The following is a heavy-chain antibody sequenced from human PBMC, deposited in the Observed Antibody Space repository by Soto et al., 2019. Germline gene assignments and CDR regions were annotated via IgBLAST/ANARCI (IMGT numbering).Heavy chain of an antibody. CDR2: ISYDGSNK. V-gene: IGHV3-30-3*01. Sequence: VQLVESGGGLVQPGGSLRLSCAASGFTFSSYAMHWVRQAPGKGLEWVAVISYDGSNKYYADSVKGRFTISRDNSKNTLYLQMNSLRAEDTAVYYCARAVPTAVAGLYFDYWGQGTLVTVSS. CDR3: ARAVPTAVAGLYFDY. D-gene: IGHD6-19*01. CDR1: GFTFSSYA. J-gene: IGHJ4*02.